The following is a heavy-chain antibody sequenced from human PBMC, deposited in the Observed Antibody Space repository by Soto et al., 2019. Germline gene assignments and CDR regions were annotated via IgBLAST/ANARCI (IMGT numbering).Heavy chain of an antibody. Sequence: QVQLVQSGAEVKKPGASVKVSCKASGYTFTSYYMHWVRQAPGQGLEWMGIINPSGGSTSYAQKCQGRVTMIRDTSTSTVYMELSSLRSEDTAVYYCARGGNKQWLVRLWWFDPWGQGTLVTVSS. CDR3: ARGGNKQWLVRLWWFDP. CDR2: INPSGGST. V-gene: IGHV1-46*01. CDR1: GYTFTSYY. J-gene: IGHJ5*02. D-gene: IGHD6-19*01.